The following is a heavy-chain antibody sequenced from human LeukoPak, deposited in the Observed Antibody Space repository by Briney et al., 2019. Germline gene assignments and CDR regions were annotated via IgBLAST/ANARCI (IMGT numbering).Heavy chain of an antibody. CDR3: ARTGGTAVTGPLVN. V-gene: IGHV3-21*01. CDR2: ISSSSTHI. D-gene: IGHD6-19*01. CDR1: GFTFSSYS. J-gene: IGHJ4*02. Sequence: GGSLRLSCAASGFTFSSYSMNWVRQAPGKGLEWVSSISSSSTHIYSADSVKGRFTISRDNAKNSLYLQMNSLIAEDTALYFCARTGGTAVTGPLVNWGQGTRVTVSS.